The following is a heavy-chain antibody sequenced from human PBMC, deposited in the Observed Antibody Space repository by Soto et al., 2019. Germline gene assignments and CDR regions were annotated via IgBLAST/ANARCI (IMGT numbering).Heavy chain of an antibody. CDR3: AKSGPRTLLSFDY. V-gene: IGHV3-23*01. J-gene: IGHJ4*02. CDR2: ISGSSGST. D-gene: IGHD2-15*01. Sequence: PGGSLRLSCVASGFTFSGYAMSWVRQAPGKGLEWVSGISGSSGSTYYADSVKGRFTISRDNSKNTLYLQMNSLRAEDTAAYYCAKSGPRTLLSFDYWGQGTLVTVSS. CDR1: GFTFSGYA.